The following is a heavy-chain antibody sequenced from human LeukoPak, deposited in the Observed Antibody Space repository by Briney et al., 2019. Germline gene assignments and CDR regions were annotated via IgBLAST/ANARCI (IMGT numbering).Heavy chain of an antibody. CDR1: GFTFSNYA. CDR2: ISDSGVTA. Sequence: GGSLRLSCVVSGFTFSNYAMSWVRQAPGQGLEWVSAISDSGVTAYYADSVKGRFTISRDNSKSTLSLQMNNLRVEDTAVYYCASLNAPYLGNFDYWGQGTLVTVSS. D-gene: IGHD3-16*01. J-gene: IGHJ4*02. CDR3: ASLNAPYLGNFDY. V-gene: IGHV3-23*01.